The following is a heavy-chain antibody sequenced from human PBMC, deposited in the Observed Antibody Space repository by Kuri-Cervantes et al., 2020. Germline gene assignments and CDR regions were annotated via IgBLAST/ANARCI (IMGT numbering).Heavy chain of an antibody. V-gene: IGHV3-30*02. CDR2: IRYDGSNK. J-gene: IGHJ5*02. D-gene: IGHD3-22*01. CDR3: ALKEDYYDSSGRTGGWFDP. Sequence: GESLKISCAASGFTFSSYGMHWVRQAPGKGLEWVAFIRYDGSNKYYADSVKGRFTISRDNSKNTLYLQMNSLRAEDTAVYYCALKEDYYDSSGRTGGWFDPWGQGTLVTVSS. CDR1: GFTFSSYG.